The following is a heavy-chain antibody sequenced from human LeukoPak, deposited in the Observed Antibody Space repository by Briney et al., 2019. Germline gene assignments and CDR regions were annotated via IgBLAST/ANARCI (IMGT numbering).Heavy chain of an antibody. V-gene: IGHV3-48*03. J-gene: IGHJ4*02. CDR1: GFTFSGYE. D-gene: IGHD5-12*01. CDR2: ISRSGTII. CDR3: ARHDGGYGPFDY. Sequence: PGGSLRLSCAASGFTFSGYEMNWVRQAPGKGLEWVSYISRSGTIISYADSVKGRFTISRDNAKNSLYLQMNSLRAEDTAVYYCARHDGGYGPFDYWGQGTLVTVSS.